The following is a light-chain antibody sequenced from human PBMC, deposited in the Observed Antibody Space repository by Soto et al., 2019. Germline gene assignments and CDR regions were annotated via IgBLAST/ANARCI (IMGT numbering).Light chain of an antibody. CDR3: QKYVGAPRT. V-gene: IGKV1-27*01. Sequence: DIPMTQSPSSLSASVGDRVTITCRASQDIGIYLSWYQQKSGGVPRLLIYTASTLQSGVPSRFSGSRSGTDFTLTISSLQPEDAATYFCQKYVGAPRTFGQGTKVEIK. CDR1: QDIGIY. J-gene: IGKJ1*01. CDR2: TAS.